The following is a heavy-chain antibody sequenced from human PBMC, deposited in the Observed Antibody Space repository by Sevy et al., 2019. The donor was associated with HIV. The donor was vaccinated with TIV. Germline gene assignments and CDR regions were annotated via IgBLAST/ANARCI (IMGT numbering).Heavy chain of an antibody. CDR2: ISWNSGTI. V-gene: IGHV3-9*01. CDR1: GFTFDDYA. J-gene: IGHJ5*02. D-gene: IGHD3-10*01. Sequence: GGSLRLSCITSGFTFDDYALHWVRQAPGKGLEWVSSISWNSGTIVYADSVKGRFTISRDNAKNSLFLQMNSLRAEDTAFYYCVEANEARGSVWFGPWGQGTLVTVSS. CDR3: VEANEARGSVWFGP.